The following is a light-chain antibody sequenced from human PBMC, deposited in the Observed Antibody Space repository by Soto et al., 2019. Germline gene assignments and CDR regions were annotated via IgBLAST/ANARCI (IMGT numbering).Light chain of an antibody. V-gene: IGKV3-15*01. CDR2: GAS. J-gene: IGKJ4*01. CDR1: QGVGSN. Sequence: EIVMTQSPATPSVSPGERATLSCRASQGVGSNLAWYQHKPGQAPRLLTFGASTRASDIPARFSGIGSGSEFTLTISSVQFVDFAVYYCQQYNYWPPVTFGGGTKVEIK. CDR3: QQYNYWPPVT.